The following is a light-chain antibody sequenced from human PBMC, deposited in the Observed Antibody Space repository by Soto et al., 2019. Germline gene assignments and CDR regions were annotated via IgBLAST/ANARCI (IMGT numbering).Light chain of an antibody. CDR1: SSNIGAGSD. CDR2: GDT. J-gene: IGLJ3*02. V-gene: IGLV1-40*01. Sequence: QSVLTQPPSVSGVSGQRVTISCTGSSSNIGAGSDVHWYQQLPGTAPKLLIAGDTTRPSGVPDRFSGSKSGASASLAMTGLWAEDEADYYCQSYDSSLSASVFGGGTKLTVL. CDR3: QSYDSSLSASV.